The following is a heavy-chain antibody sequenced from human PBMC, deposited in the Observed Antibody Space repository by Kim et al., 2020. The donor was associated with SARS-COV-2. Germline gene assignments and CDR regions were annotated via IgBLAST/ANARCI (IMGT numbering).Heavy chain of an antibody. D-gene: IGHD1-7*01. CDR1: GFTFSSYG. J-gene: IGHJ6*03. CDR3: ARGSAHNWNSLNYYYYYMDV. Sequence: GGSLRLSCAASGFTFSSYGMHWVRQAPGKGLEWVAVIWYDGSNKYYADSVKGRFTISRDNSKNTLYLQMNSLRAEDTAVYYCARGSAHNWNSLNYYYYYMDVWGKGTTVTVSS. V-gene: IGHV3-33*01. CDR2: IWYDGSNK.